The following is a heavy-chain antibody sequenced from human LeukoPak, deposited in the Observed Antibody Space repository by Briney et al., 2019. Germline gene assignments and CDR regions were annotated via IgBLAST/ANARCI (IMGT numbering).Heavy chain of an antibody. CDR3: ARDQMGHNWFDP. CDR2: INPNSGGT. D-gene: IGHD5-24*01. J-gene: IGHJ5*02. Sequence: ASAKVSCKASGYTFTGYYMHWVRQAPGQGLEWMGWINPNSGGTNYAQKFQGRVTMTRDTSISTAYMELSRLRSDDTAVYYCARDQMGHNWFDPWGQGTLVTVSS. CDR1: GYTFTGYY. V-gene: IGHV1-2*02.